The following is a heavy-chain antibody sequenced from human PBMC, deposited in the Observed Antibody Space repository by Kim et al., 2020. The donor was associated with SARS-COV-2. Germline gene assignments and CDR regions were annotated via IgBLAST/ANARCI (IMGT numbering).Heavy chain of an antibody. CDR2: VNPNSGDT. CDR3: AGGKEDPS. CDR1: GYTFTAYY. Sequence: ASVKVSCKSSGYTFTAYYIHWVRQAPGQGPEWMGWVNPNSGDTNYAQKFQGRVTMTRDTSISAAYMELSSLRSDDTAVYYCAGGKEDPSWGQGTPVSVS. D-gene: IGHD3-16*01. J-gene: IGHJ5*02. V-gene: IGHV1-2*02.